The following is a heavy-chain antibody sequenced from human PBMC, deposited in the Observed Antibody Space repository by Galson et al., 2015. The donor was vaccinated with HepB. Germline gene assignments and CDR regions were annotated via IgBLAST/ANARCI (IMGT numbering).Heavy chain of an antibody. CDR1: GFTFSSYG. J-gene: IGHJ4*02. Sequence: SLRLSCAGSGFTFSSYGMHWVRQAPGKGLEWVAVISYDGSNKHSADSVKGRFTISRDNSKNTLYLQMNSLRAEDTAVYYCAKDRSTLRILEWLLPSHWGQGTPVTVSP. CDR3: AKDRSTLRILEWLLPSH. V-gene: IGHV3-30*18. CDR2: ISYDGSNK. D-gene: IGHD3-3*01.